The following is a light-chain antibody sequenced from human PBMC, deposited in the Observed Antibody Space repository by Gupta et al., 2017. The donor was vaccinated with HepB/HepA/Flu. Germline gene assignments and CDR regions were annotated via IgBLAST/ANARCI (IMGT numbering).Light chain of an antibody. V-gene: IGKV1-8*01. CDR1: QGISSY. J-gene: IGKJ5*01. Sequence: IRMTQSPSSFSASTGDRVTISCRASQGISSYLAWYQQKPGKAPKLLIYAASTWQSGVPSRFSGSGSGTDFTLTISCLQSEDFATYYCQQYYSYPLTFGQGTRLEIK. CDR2: AAS. CDR3: QQYYSYPLT.